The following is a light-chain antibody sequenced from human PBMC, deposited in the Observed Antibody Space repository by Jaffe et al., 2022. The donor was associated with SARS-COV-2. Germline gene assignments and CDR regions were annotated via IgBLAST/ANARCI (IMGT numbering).Light chain of an antibody. J-gene: IGKJ4*01. CDR1: QSVSSSY. V-gene: IGKV3-20*01. CDR2: GAS. Sequence: EIVLTQSPGTLSLSPGERATLSCRASQSVSSSYLAWYRQKPGQAPRLLIYGASSRATGIPDRFSGSGSGTDFTLTISRLEPEDFAVYYCQQYGGSPLTFGGGTNVEIK. CDR3: QQYGGSPLT.